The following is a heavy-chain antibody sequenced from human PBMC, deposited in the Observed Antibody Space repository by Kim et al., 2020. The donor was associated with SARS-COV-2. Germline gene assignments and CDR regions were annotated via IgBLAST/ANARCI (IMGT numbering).Heavy chain of an antibody. CDR2: ISSKGGGT. CDR1: GFTFSIYA. V-gene: IGHV3-64D*06. D-gene: IGHD6-13*01. Sequence: GGSLRLSCSASGFTFSIYAMHWVRQAPGKRLEYVSTISSKGGGTFYADSVKGRFTISRDNSKNTLYLQMSSLRDEDTGVYYCVKDFSNNWYTGFDCWGQGTLVTVSS. J-gene: IGHJ4*02. CDR3: VKDFSNNWYTGFDC.